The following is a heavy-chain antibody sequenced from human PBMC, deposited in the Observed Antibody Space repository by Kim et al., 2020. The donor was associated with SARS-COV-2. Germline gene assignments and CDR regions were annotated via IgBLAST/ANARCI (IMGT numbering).Heavy chain of an antibody. Sequence: ASVKVSCKASGYTFTSYAMHWVRQAPGQRLEWMGWINAGNGNTKYSQKFQGRVTITRDTSASTAYMELSSLRSEDTAVYYCARDGDDFWSGYWFDPWGQGTLVTVSS. CDR1: GYTFTSYA. D-gene: IGHD3-3*01. CDR3: ARDGDDFWSGYWFDP. CDR2: INAGNGNT. J-gene: IGHJ5*02. V-gene: IGHV1-3*01.